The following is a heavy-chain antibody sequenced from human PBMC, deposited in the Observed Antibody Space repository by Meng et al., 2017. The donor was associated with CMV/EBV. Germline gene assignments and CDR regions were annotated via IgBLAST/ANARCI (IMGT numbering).Heavy chain of an antibody. CDR3: ARDPTRNRSSWYGLNY. D-gene: IGHD6-13*01. V-gene: IGHV1-46*01. CDR1: GYTFTSYY. CDR2: INPSGGST. Sequence: ASVKVSCKASGYTFTSYYMHWVRQAPGQGLEWMGIINPSGGSTSYAQKFQGRVTMTRDTSTSTVYMELSSLRSEDTAVYYCARDPTRNRSSWYGLNYWGQGTLVTVSS. J-gene: IGHJ4*02.